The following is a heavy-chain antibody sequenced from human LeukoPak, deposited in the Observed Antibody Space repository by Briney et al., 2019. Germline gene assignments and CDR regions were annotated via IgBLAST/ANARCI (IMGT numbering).Heavy chain of an antibody. D-gene: IGHD3-10*01. V-gene: IGHV3-23*01. CDR3: ARGAYGSGSYGDNWFDP. J-gene: IGHJ5*02. CDR1: GFTFSSYG. CDR2: ISGSGGST. Sequence: GGSLRLSCAASGFTFSSYGMSWVRQAPGRGLEWVSAISGSGGSTYYADSVKGRFTISRDNSKNTLYLQMNSLRAEDTAVYYCARGAYGSGSYGDNWFDPWGQGTLVTVSS.